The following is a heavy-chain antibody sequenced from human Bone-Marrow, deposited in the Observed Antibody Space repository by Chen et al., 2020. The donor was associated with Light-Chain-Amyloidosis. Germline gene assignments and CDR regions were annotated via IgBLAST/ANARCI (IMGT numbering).Heavy chain of an antibody. CDR2: MRSTGSTI. CDR3: ARGKLGLGFGAGDAYDI. V-gene: IGHV3-48*02. D-gene: IGHD3-16*01. Sequence: EVQLVESGGGLIQPGGSVRLSCAASGFTLSLHSMNWVRQAPGKGLEWVAYMRSTGSTISYTESVKGRVTIARENAESSLYLQMTSLRDDDTALYYCARGKLGLGFGAGDAYDIWGQGTMVTVSS. CDR1: GFTLSLHS. J-gene: IGHJ3*02.